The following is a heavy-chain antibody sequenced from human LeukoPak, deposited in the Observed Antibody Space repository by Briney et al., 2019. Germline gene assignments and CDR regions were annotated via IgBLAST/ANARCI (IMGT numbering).Heavy chain of an antibody. D-gene: IGHD5-18*01. J-gene: IGHJ4*02. CDR1: GFTFGSHA. Sequence: GGSLRLSCEASGFTFGSHAMYWVRQAPGKGLEWVAGIFGSGGSPHYADSVKGRFTISRDNSRNTVYLQINSLRAEDTAVYYCGRTTVGYSSGQKPAWPVDYWGQGTLVTVSS. CDR2: IFGSGGSP. V-gene: IGHV3-23*01. CDR3: GRTTVGYSSGQKPAWPVDY.